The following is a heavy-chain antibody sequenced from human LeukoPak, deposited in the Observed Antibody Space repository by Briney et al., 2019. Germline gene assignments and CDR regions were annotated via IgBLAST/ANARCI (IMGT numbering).Heavy chain of an antibody. CDR1: GFNSSAYP. Sequence: GGSLRLSCVASGFNSSAYPLHWVRQAPGKGLEWVAVISFDARKTYYADSVKGRFTVSRDNAKNSLYLQMNSLRAEDTAVYYCARDRATWNYALSLFDYWGQGTLVTVSS. V-gene: IGHV3-30*04. CDR2: ISFDARKT. J-gene: IGHJ4*02. D-gene: IGHD1-7*01. CDR3: ARDRATWNYALSLFDY.